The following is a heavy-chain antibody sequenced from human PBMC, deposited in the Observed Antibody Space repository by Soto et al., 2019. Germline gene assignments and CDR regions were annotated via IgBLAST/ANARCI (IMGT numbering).Heavy chain of an antibody. J-gene: IGHJ6*02. V-gene: IGHV3-21*01. CDR2: IRGFSPYT. Sequence: PVGSLRLSCVASGFTFRTYTMNWVRQAPGKGLEWVSGIRGFSPYTFYAESVKGRFTISRDNAKNSLYLQMNSLRVEDTAVYYCARDRGYDAHDYYYNAMDVWGQGTTVTVSS. CDR3: ARDRGYDAHDYYYNAMDV. D-gene: IGHD2-15*01. CDR1: GFTFRTYT.